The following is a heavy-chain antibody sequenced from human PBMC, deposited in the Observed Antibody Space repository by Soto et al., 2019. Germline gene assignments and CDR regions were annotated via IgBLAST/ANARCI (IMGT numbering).Heavy chain of an antibody. J-gene: IGHJ4*02. CDR3: ARGGYDYIWGSYRWGRFDY. Sequence: QVQLVESGGGVVQPGRSLRLSCAASGFTFSSYGMHWVRQAPGKGLEWVAVIWYDGSNKYYADSVKGRFTISRDNSKNPLYLQMNSLRAEDTAVYYCARGGYDYIWGSYRWGRFDYWGQGTLVTVSS. V-gene: IGHV3-33*01. CDR2: IWYDGSNK. CDR1: GFTFSSYG. D-gene: IGHD3-16*02.